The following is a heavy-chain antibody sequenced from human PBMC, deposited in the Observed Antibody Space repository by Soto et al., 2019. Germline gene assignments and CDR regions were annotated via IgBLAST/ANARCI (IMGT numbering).Heavy chain of an antibody. Sequence: SETLSLTCTVSGGSISSYYWSWIRQPPGKGLEWIGYIYYSGSTNYNPSLKSRVTISVDTSKNQFSLKLSSVSAADTAVYYCARGRDSGSYGYYYYGMDVWGQGTTVTVS. CDR2: IYYSGST. CDR3: ARGRDSGSYGYYYYGMDV. J-gene: IGHJ6*02. V-gene: IGHV4-59*01. CDR1: GGSISSYY. D-gene: IGHD3-10*01.